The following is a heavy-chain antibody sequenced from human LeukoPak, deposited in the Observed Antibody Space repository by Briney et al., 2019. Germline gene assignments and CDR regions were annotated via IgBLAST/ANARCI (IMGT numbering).Heavy chain of an antibody. CDR3: AREAVAGTVYYYYYMDV. V-gene: IGHV3-66*02. J-gene: IGHJ6*03. CDR2: IYSGGSA. D-gene: IGHD6-19*01. CDR1: GFTVSSNY. Sequence: GGSLRLSCAASGFTVSSNYMSWVRQAPGKGLEWVSVIYSGGSAYYADSVKGRFTISRDNSKNTLYLQMNSLRAEDTAVYYCAREAVAGTVYYYYYMDVWGKGTTVTASS.